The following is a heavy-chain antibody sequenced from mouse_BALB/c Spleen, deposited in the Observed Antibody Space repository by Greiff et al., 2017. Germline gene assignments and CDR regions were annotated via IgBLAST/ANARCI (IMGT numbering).Heavy chain of an antibody. CDR2: ISDGGSYT. Sequence: DVQLVESGGGLVKPGGSLKLSCAASGFTFSDYYMYWVRQTPEKRLEWVATISDGGSYTYYPDSVKGRFTISRDNAKNNLYLQMSSLKSEDTAMYYCARGGNYYGSYAMDYWGQGTSVTVSS. V-gene: IGHV5-4*02. D-gene: IGHD1-1*01. J-gene: IGHJ4*01. CDR1: GFTFSDYY. CDR3: ARGGNYYGSYAMDY.